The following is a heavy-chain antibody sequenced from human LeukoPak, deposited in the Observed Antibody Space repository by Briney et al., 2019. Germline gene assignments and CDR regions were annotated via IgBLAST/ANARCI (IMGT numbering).Heavy chain of an antibody. D-gene: IGHD6-13*01. CDR3: AKVGYSSSWYSYYYYYYMDV. Sequence: PGGSLRLSCAASGFTFSSYGMSWVRQAPGKGLEWVSAISGSGGSTYYADSVKGRFTISRDNSKNTLYLQMNSLRAEDTAVYYCAKVGYSSSWYSYYYYYYMDVWGKGTTVTISS. V-gene: IGHV3-23*01. CDR2: ISGSGGST. CDR1: GFTFSSYG. J-gene: IGHJ6*03.